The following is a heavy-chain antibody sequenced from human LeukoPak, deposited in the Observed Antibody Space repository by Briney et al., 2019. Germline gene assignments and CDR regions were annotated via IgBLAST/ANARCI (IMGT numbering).Heavy chain of an antibody. V-gene: IGHV4-59*11. CDR2: IYYSGST. D-gene: IGHD2-15*01. CDR3: ARDRGTPFYYYYGMDV. Sequence: PSETLSLTCTVSGGSISSHYWSWIRQPPGKGLEWIGYIYYSGSTNYNPSLKSRVTISVDTSRTQFSLKLSSVTAADTAVYYCARDRGTPFYYYYGMDVWGQGTTVTVSS. J-gene: IGHJ6*02. CDR1: GGSISSHY.